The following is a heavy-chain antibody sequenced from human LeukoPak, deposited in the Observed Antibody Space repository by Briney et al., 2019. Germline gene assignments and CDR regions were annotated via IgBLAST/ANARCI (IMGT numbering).Heavy chain of an antibody. J-gene: IGHJ4*02. D-gene: IGHD3-22*01. CDR2: IYPGDSDT. V-gene: IGHV5-51*01. CDR1: GYSFTSYW. Sequence: GEALKISCKGSGYSFTSYWIGWVRQMPGKGLEWMGIIYPGDSDTRYSPSFQGQVTISADKSISTAYLQLSSLKASDTAMYYCAGLIGGIDYYDSSGNVYFDYWGQGTLVTVSS. CDR3: AGLIGGIDYYDSSGNVYFDY.